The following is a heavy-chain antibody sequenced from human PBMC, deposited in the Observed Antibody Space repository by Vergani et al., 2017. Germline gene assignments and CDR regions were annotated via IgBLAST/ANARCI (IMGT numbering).Heavy chain of an antibody. V-gene: IGHV1-69*18. CDR1: GGTFSSYA. Sequence: QVQLVQSGAEVKKPGSSVKVSCKASGGTFSSYAISWVRQAPGQGLEWMGRIIPIFGTANYAQKFQGRVTITADESTSTAYMELSSLRSEDTAVYYCARDKMAAAGPYYYYYMDVWGKGTTVTVS. CDR3: ARDKMAAAGPYYYYYMDV. J-gene: IGHJ6*03. D-gene: IGHD6-13*01. CDR2: IIPIFGTA.